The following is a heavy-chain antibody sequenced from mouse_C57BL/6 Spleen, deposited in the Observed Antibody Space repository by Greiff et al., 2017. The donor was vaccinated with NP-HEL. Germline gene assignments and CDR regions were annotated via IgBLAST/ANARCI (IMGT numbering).Heavy chain of an antibody. CDR1: GYTFTSYW. CDR3: ANPYYSNAWFAY. V-gene: IGHV1-74*01. D-gene: IGHD2-5*01. J-gene: IGHJ3*01. Sequence: QVQLQQPGAELVKPGASVKVSCKASGYTFTSYWMHWVKQRPGQGLEWIGRIHPSDSDTNYNQKFKGKATLTVDKSSSTAYMQLSSLTSEDSAVYYCANPYYSNAWFAYWGQGTLVTVSA. CDR2: IHPSDSDT.